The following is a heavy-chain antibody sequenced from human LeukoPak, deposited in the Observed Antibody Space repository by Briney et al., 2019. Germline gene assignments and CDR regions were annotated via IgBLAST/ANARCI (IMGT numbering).Heavy chain of an antibody. CDR1: GFTFNNYY. V-gene: IGHV3-11*04. CDR3: ARRYDFWSGYYGWFDP. D-gene: IGHD3-3*01. J-gene: IGHJ5*02. CDR2: ISISGYST. Sequence: PGGSLRLSCAASGFTFNNYYMSWLRRAPGKGLEWISYISISGYSTYYADSVKGRFTISRDNAKNSLYLQMNTLRPEDTAFYYCARRYDFWSGYYGWFDPWGQGTLVTVSS.